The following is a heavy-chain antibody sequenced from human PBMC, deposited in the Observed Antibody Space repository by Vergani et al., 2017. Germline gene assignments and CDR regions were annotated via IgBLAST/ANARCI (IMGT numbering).Heavy chain of an antibody. J-gene: IGHJ6*02. CDR3: ASRYSSGWYEVPYYYYGMDV. Sequence: EVQLLESGGDLVQPGGSLRLSCAASGFTFSSYSMNWVRQAPGKGLEWVSSISSSSSYIYYADSVKGRFTISRDNAKNSLYLQMNSLRAEDTAVYYCASRYSSGWYEVPYYYYGMDVWGQGTTVTVSS. CDR1: GFTFSSYS. CDR2: ISSSSSYI. D-gene: IGHD6-19*01. V-gene: IGHV3-21*01.